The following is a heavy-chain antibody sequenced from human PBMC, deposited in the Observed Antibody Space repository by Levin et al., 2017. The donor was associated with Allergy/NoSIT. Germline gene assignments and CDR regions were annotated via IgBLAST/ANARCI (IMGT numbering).Heavy chain of an antibody. CDR1: GFTFSSYA. Sequence: QAGGSLRLSCAASGFTFSSYAMSWVRQAPGKGLEWVSAISGSGGSTYYADSVKGRFTISRDNSKNTLYLQVNSLRAEDTAVYYCARGRYSSSWYFCDYWGQGTLVTVSS. D-gene: IGHD6-13*01. J-gene: IGHJ4*02. V-gene: IGHV3-23*01. CDR2: ISGSGGST. CDR3: ARGRYSSSWYFCDY.